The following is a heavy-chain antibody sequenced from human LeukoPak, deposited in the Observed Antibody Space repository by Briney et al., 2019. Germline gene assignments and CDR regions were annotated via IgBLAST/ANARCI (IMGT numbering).Heavy chain of an antibody. J-gene: IGHJ4*02. CDR2: ISYDGNKK. D-gene: IGHD3-16*02. CDR1: GFTFSNYG. Sequence: GRSLRLSCAASGFTFSNYGIHWVRQAPGRGLEWVAVISYDGNKKYYADSVKGRFTISRDNSKNTLYLQMNSLRAEDTAVYYCAREDYDYVWGSYRPPDYWGQGTLVTVSS. CDR3: AREDYDYVWGSYRPPDY. V-gene: IGHV3-30*03.